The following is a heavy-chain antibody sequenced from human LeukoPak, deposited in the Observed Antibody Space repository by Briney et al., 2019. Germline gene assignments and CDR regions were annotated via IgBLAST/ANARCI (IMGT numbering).Heavy chain of an antibody. Sequence: GESLKISCKGSGYSFTSYWIGCVRQMPGKDLEWMGIIYPGDSDTRYSPSFQGQVTISANKTISTAYLQWSSLKASDTAMYYCARFGATVTTLADYWGQGTLVTVSS. CDR2: IYPGDSDT. J-gene: IGHJ4*02. V-gene: IGHV5-51*01. CDR1: GYSFTSYW. CDR3: ARFGATVTTLADY. D-gene: IGHD4-17*01.